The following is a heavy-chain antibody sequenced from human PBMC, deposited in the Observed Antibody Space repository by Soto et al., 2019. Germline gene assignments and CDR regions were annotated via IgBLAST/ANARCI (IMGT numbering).Heavy chain of an antibody. D-gene: IGHD6-6*01. Sequence: LRYAGSGGMKSAGNWSRMPYPAGTKLLWIGEINHSGSTNSNPSLKSRVTISVDTSKNQFSLKLSSVTAADTAVYYCARSRGNVYSSSPQRYYSYYFGMDVWGQGTTVS. CDR1: GGMKSAGN. J-gene: IGHJ6*02. CDR3: ARSRGNVYSSSPQRYYSYYFGMDV. V-gene: IGHV4-34*01. CDR2: INHSGST.